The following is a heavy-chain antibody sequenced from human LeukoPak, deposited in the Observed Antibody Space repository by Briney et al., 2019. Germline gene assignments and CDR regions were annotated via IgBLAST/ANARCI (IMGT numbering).Heavy chain of an antibody. D-gene: IGHD3-10*01. CDR3: AREAVSGSYSPY. J-gene: IGHJ4*02. V-gene: IGHV3-48*04. Sequence: GGSLRLSCEASGFTFSSYSMNWVRQAPGKGLEWISYIRYSSSAMYYADSVKGRFTISRDDAKNSVYLQMNSLRADDMAVYYCAREAVSGSYSPYWGQGTQVTVSS. CDR1: GFTFSSYS. CDR2: IRYSSSAM.